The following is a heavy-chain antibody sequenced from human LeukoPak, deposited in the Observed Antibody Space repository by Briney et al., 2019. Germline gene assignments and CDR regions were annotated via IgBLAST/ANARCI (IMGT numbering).Heavy chain of an antibody. CDR1: GFTFSSYE. D-gene: IGHD3-22*01. CDR3: ASFYDRSGRDY. V-gene: IGHV3-48*03. Sequence: GGSLRLSCAASGFTFSSYEVNWVRQAPGKGLEWVSYIGTGGSPISYADSVKGRFTVSRDNPKNSLYLQMNSLRAEDTAVYYCASFYDRSGRDYWGQGTLVTVSS. J-gene: IGHJ4*02. CDR2: IGTGGSPI.